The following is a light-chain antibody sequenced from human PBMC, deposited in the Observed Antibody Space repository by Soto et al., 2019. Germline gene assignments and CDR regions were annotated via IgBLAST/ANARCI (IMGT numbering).Light chain of an antibody. V-gene: IGKV3-20*01. CDR1: QSVSSSY. J-gene: IGKJ1*01. CDR2: GAS. CDR3: QHYGSSPGT. Sequence: EIVLTQSPGTLSLSPGERASLSCRAGQSVSSSYLAWYQQKPDQAPRLLLYGASSRAPGIPDRFSGSGSGTDFTLTISRLEPEDFAVYYWQHYGSSPGTFGQGTKVEIK.